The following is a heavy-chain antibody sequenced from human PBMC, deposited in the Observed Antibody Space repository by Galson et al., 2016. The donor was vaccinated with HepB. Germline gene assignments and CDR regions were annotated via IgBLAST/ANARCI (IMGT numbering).Heavy chain of an antibody. CDR2: MSTRGSTI. CDR3: ARKSPYGDYHLDS. J-gene: IGHJ4*02. D-gene: IGHD4-17*01. CDR1: GFTFSDHY. V-gene: IGHV3-11*04. Sequence: SLRLSCAASGFTFSDHYMGWIRQAPGKGLEWVSYMSTRGSTISYADSLKGRLIISRDNAKNLLYLQMNSLRAEDTAIYYCARKSPYGDYHLDSWGQGTLVTVSS.